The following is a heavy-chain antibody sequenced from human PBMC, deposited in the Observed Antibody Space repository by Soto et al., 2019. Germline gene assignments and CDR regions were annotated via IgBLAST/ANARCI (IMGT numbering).Heavy chain of an antibody. D-gene: IGHD3-10*01. Sequence: SLTCTVSGGSISSYYWSWIRQPPGKGLEWIGFIYNSGSTNYNPSLKSRVTISMDTSRNQFSLILSSVTAADTAVYYCARAPYGSGTKPYYFDYWGQGTLVTVSS. J-gene: IGHJ4*02. V-gene: IGHV4-59*01. CDR1: GGSISSYY. CDR3: ARAPYGSGTKPYYFDY. CDR2: IYNSGST.